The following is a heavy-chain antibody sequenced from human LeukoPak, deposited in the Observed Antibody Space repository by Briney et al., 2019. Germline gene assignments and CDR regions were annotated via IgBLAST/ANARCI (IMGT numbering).Heavy chain of an antibody. CDR3: AKASSNYFYYFEY. D-gene: IGHD2/OR15-2a*01. CDR1: GFTFSSSD. Sequence: PGRSLRLSCAASGFTFSSSDMHWVRQAPGKGLEWVAVISYDATNKYYADSVKGRFTLSRDNSKNTLYLQTNTPRDEDTAVYYCAKASSNYFYYFEYWGQGTLVTVSS. J-gene: IGHJ4*02. CDR2: ISYDATNK. V-gene: IGHV3-30*18.